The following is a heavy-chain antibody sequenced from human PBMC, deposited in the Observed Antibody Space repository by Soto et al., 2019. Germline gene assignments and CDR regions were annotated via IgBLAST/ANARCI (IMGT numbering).Heavy chain of an antibody. D-gene: IGHD2-8*01. CDR2: LNWNGDNI. CDR1: GFSFDDYA. J-gene: IGHJ4*02. V-gene: IGHV3-9*01. CDR3: VKGVYLSLPARLDS. Sequence: VQLVESGGGLVEPGRSLRLSCTGSGFSFDDYAFHWVRQRPGKGLEWVSGLNWNGDNIAYEDSVRGRFTISRDNGKHSLYLPMNGLRPDDTAFYYCVKGVYLSLPARLDSWGKGTLVTVSS.